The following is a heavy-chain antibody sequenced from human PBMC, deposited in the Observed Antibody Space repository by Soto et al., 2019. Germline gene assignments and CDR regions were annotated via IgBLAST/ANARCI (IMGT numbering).Heavy chain of an antibody. J-gene: IGHJ4*02. CDR3: ATDWNDGGRLDY. CDR2: TSPDGTNK. D-gene: IGHD1-1*01. Sequence: QVQLVEAGGGVVQPGRSLRLSCAASGFTFSSYGMHWVRQAPGKGLEWVTVTSPDGTNKYYADSVNGRFTISRDNSKNTLYLQMYSLRTEDTAVYYCATDWNDGGRLDYWGQGTLVTVSS. CDR1: GFTFSSYG. V-gene: IGHV3-30*03.